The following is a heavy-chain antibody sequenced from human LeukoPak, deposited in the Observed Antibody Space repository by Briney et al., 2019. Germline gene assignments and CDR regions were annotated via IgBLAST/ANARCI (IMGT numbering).Heavy chain of an antibody. Sequence: SETLSLTCTVSGGSISNYYWSWIRQPPGKGLEWIGSIYHSGSTYYNPSLKSRVTMSVDTSKNQVSLKLSSVTAADTAVYYCARDRYYYDSSARYFDYWGQGTLVTVSS. J-gene: IGHJ4*02. CDR2: IYHSGST. CDR3: ARDRYYYDSSARYFDY. D-gene: IGHD3-22*01. V-gene: IGHV4-59*12. CDR1: GGSISNYY.